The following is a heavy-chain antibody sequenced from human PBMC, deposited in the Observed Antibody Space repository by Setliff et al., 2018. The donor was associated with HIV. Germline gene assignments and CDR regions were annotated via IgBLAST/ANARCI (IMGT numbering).Heavy chain of an antibody. D-gene: IGHD3-22*01. Sequence: PGESLKISCRVSGYSFTSYWIAWVRQMPGRGLEWMGNIYPGDSETRYSPSFVGQVTFSVDKSVNTAYLQRKSLKASDTAMYYCARGGLYDSGGCYPPPAGRIDSWGPGTLVTVSS. CDR3: ARGGLYDSGGCYPPPAGRIDS. J-gene: IGHJ4*02. V-gene: IGHV5-51*01. CDR1: GYSFTSYW. CDR2: IYPGDSET.